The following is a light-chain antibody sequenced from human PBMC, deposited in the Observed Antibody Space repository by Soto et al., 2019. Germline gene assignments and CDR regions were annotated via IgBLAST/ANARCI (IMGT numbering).Light chain of an antibody. V-gene: IGKV1-9*01. J-gene: IGKJ1*01. CDR2: AAS. Sequence: DIQMTQSPSSLSASVGDRVTITCRASQGISSHLAWYQQKPGKAPKLLIYAASTLQSGVPSRFSGSGSGTEFTLTISSLQPEDFATYYCQQLNSYRTFGQGTKVDIK. CDR3: QQLNSYRT. CDR1: QGISSH.